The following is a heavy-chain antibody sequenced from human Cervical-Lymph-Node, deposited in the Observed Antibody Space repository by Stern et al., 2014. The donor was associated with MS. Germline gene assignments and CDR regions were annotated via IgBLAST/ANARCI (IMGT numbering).Heavy chain of an antibody. CDR1: GFTFSSYG. CDR3: AKGVDFWTGSTPYRGMDV. CDR2: ISDDGNNK. D-gene: IGHD3/OR15-3a*01. Sequence: QLVQSGGGVVQPGRSLTLSCAASGFTFSSYGMHWVRQAPGKGLEWVTLISDDGNNKQYADSVKGRFTISRDNSRNTLLLEMRSLRPDDTAVYYCAKGVDFWTGSTPYRGMDVWGQGTTVTVS. J-gene: IGHJ6*02. V-gene: IGHV3-30*18.